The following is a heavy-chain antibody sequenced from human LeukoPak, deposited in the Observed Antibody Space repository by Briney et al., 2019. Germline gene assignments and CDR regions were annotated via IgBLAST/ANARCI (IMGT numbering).Heavy chain of an antibody. J-gene: IGHJ4*02. CDR1: GGSISSGSYY. V-gene: IGHV4-61*02. CDR3: ARGWIANRLYFDY. CDR2: IYTSGST. D-gene: IGHD2-21*01. Sequence: SETLSLTCTVSGGSISSGSYYWSCIRPPAGEGLEWIGRIYTSGSTNYNPSLKSRVTISVDTSKNQFSLKLSSVTAADTAVYYCARGWIANRLYFDYWGQGTLVTVSS.